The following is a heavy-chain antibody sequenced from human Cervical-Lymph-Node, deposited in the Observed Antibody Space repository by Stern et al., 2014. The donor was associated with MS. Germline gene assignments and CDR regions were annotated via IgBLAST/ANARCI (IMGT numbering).Heavy chain of an antibody. CDR1: GVSITSSSFY. CDR3: ARQAGYYDNSAYYNY. V-gene: IGHV4-61*02. CDR2: IYVRGHT. J-gene: IGHJ4*02. Sequence: VQLVESGPGLVKPSQTLSLTCTVSGVSITSSSFYWTWIRQPAGKGLEWIGRIYVRGHTDYNPSLKGRVTMSLAASKNQFSLELTSVTADDTAVYYCARQAGYYDNSAYYNYWGQGTLVTVSS. D-gene: IGHD3-22*01.